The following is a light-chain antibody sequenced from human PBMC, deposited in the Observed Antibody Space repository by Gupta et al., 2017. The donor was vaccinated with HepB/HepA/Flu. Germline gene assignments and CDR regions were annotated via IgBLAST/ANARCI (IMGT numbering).Light chain of an antibody. Sequence: IVITQSPLSLSVTPGEPASISCRSSQSLLHRDGYNYLDWYVQKPGQSPQLLIYMGSYRASGVPDRFSGSESGTDFTLKISRVEAEDVGVYYCMQALQTPLTFGGGTKVEIK. V-gene: IGKV2-28*01. CDR1: QSLLHRDGYNY. CDR3: MQALQTPLT. J-gene: IGKJ4*01. CDR2: MGS.